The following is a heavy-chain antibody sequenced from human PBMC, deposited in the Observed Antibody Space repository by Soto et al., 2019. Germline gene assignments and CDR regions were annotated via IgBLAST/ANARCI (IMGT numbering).Heavy chain of an antibody. D-gene: IGHD2-15*01. J-gene: IGHJ4*02. Sequence: EVQLVESGGGLVQPGGSLRLSCAASGFSFSSYWMHWLRQVPGKGLVWVSRINGDGDYTNYADSVKGRFTISRDNAKNTLYLQMNSLRAEDTAVYYCAIERGGYSSDFWGQGTLVTVSS. CDR1: GFSFSSYW. CDR2: INGDGDYT. V-gene: IGHV3-74*01. CDR3: AIERGGYSSDF.